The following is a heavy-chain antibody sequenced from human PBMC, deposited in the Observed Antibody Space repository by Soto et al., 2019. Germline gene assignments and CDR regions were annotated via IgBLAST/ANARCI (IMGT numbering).Heavy chain of an antibody. CDR1: GVSLSSGGYY. V-gene: IGHV4-31*03. J-gene: IGHJ4*02. D-gene: IGHD1-1*01. CDR2: IYYSGST. Sequence: SETLSLTCTVSGVSLSSGGYYWSWIRQHPGKGLQWIGNIYYSGSTNYNPSLKSRITISLDTSKNQFSLRLSSVTAADTAVYFCARYRFSDNWSKFDYWGQGTLVTVSS. CDR3: ARYRFSDNWSKFDY.